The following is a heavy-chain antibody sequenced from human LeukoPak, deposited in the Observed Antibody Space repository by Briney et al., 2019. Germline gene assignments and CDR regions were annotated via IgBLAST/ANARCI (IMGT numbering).Heavy chain of an antibody. CDR3: ARERFRGDAFDI. CDR2: ISTSGNTI. CDR1: GFIFSDYD. Sequence: GGSLRLSCSASGFIFSDYDMNWVRQGPGKGLEWVSHISTSGNTIYYADSVKGRFTISRDNTKNSLYLQMNSLRADDTAVYYCARERFRGDAFDIWGQGTMVTVFS. D-gene: IGHD3-10*01. V-gene: IGHV3-48*03. J-gene: IGHJ3*02.